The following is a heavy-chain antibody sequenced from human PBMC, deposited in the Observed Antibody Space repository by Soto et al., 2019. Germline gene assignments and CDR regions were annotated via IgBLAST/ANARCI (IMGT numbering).Heavy chain of an antibody. CDR1: GGSISSGGYS. J-gene: IGHJ6*02. Sequence: SETLSLTCTVSGGSISSGGYSWTWIRQSPGKGLEWIGYTYQSGSAYYNPSLKSRVTISVDRSKNQFSLNLTSVTAADTAVYYCARDYYGIDVWGQGTTVTVSS. V-gene: IGHV4-30-2*06. CDR2: TYQSGSA. CDR3: ARDYYGIDV.